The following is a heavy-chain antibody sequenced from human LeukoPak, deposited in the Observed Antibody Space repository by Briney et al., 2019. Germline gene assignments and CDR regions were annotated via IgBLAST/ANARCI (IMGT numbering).Heavy chain of an antibody. J-gene: IGHJ4*02. V-gene: IGHV3-30*02. CDR2: IRYDGSNK. CDR3: AKFTYSYDPY. CDR1: GFTFSSYG. D-gene: IGHD5-18*01. Sequence: AGGSLRLSCAASGFTFSSYGMHWVRQAPGKGLEWVAFIRYDGSNKYYADSVKGRFTISRDNSKNTLYLQMNSLRAEDTAVYYCAKFTYSYDPYWGQGTLVTVSS.